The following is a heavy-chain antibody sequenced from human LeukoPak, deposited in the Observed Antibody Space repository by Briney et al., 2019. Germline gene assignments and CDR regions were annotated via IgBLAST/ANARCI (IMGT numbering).Heavy chain of an antibody. CDR3: ARVPESEQLVRSLDY. CDR2: FDPEVGET. CDR1: GYTLTELS. D-gene: IGHD6-6*01. J-gene: IGHJ4*02. Sequence: ASVKVSCKVSGYTLTELSMHRVRQAPGKGLEWMGGFDPEVGETIYAQKFQGRVTMTEDTSTDTAYMELSSVRSEDTAVYYCARVPESEQLVRSLDYWGQGTLVTVSS. V-gene: IGHV1-24*01.